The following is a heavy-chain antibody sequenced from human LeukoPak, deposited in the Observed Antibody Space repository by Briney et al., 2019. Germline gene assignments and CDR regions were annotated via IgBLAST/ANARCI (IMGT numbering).Heavy chain of an antibody. V-gene: IGHV3-7*01. D-gene: IGHD2-15*01. CDR2: INRDGSKI. CDR3: ARGGLTAGFDF. CDR1: GFTLGTSW. Sequence: PGGSLRLSCAASGFTLGTSWMTWARQVPGKGLEWVANINRDGSKIDYLDSVKGRFIISRDSAKNALYLQMSSLRADDTAVYYCARGGLTAGFDFWGQGTLVTVSS. J-gene: IGHJ4*02.